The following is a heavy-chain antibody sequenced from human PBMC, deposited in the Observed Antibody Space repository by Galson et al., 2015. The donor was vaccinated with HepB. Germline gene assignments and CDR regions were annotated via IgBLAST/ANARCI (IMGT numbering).Heavy chain of an antibody. CDR2: IGSDGSST. Sequence: SLRLSCAASGFTFSSYAMSWVRQAPGKGLEWVSAIGSDGSSTFYADSVEGRSTISRDNSGNTLYLQMNRLRAEDTAIYYCAKDLGVRGEYYYYGMDVWGQGTTVTVSS. J-gene: IGHJ6*02. CDR3: AKDLGVRGEYYYYGMDV. V-gene: IGHV3-23*01. CDR1: GFTFSSYA. D-gene: IGHD3-10*01.